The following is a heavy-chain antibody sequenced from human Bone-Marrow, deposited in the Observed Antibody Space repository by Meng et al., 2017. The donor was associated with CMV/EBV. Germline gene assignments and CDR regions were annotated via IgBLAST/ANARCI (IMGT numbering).Heavy chain of an antibody. D-gene: IGHD3-10*01. V-gene: IGHV4-39*07. J-gene: IGHJ5*02. Sequence: GSLRLSCTVSGGSISSYYWGWIRQPPGKGLEWIGSIYYSGSTYYNPSLKSRVTISVDTSKNQFSLKLSSVTAADTAVYYCASSHYYGSGSYYRGWFDPWGPGNLVNVSS. CDR1: GGSISSYY. CDR3: ASSHYYGSGSYYRGWFDP. CDR2: IYYSGST.